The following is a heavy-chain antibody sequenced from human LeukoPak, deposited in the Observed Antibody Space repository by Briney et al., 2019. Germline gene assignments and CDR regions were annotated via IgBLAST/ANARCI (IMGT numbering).Heavy chain of an antibody. CDR2: ITGTGGTT. J-gene: IGHJ4*02. D-gene: IGHD3-22*01. CDR1: EFTFSRFD. Sequence: GGSLRLSCAASEFTFSRFDMSWVRQAPGKGLEWVSRITGTGGTTQYADSVKGRFTNSRDNSKNTLYLQMSSLRDEDTAVYYCAKVTESDYSYPFDNWGQGTLVTVSS. CDR3: AKVTESDYSYPFDN. V-gene: IGHV3-23*01.